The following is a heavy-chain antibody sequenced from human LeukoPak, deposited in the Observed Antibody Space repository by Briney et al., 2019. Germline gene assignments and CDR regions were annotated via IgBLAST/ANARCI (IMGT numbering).Heavy chain of an antibody. CDR3: ARGSFLITFGGFIG. V-gene: IGHV3-30*03. D-gene: IGHD3-16*02. CDR1: GFTFSSYT. CDR2: ISFDGSNK. Sequence: GGSLRLSCAASGFTFSSYTMSWVRQAPGRGLEWVAVISFDGSNKYYADSVKGRFTISRDNSNNTVYLQMNSLRAEDTAVYYCARGSFLITFGGFIGWGQGTLVTVSS. J-gene: IGHJ4*02.